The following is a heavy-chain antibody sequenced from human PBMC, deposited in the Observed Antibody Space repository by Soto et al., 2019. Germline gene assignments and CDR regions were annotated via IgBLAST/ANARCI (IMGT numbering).Heavy chain of an antibody. CDR3: AREAGSGDYFDY. CDR2: IFYSGST. V-gene: IGHV4-31*03. CDR1: GGSISSTGYF. D-gene: IGHD1-26*01. Sequence: QVQLQESGPGLVKPSQTLSLTCTVSGGSISSTGYFWTRIRQHPGKGLEWIGYIFYSGSTFHNPSPKSRVTISVDTSKTHFSLELSSVTAADTAVYYCAREAGSGDYFDYWGQGTLVTGSS. J-gene: IGHJ4*02.